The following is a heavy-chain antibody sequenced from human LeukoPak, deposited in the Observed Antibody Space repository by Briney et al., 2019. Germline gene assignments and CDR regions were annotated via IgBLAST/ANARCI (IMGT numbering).Heavy chain of an antibody. D-gene: IGHD2-2*01. CDR1: GGSISSYY. Sequence: PSETLSLTCTVSGGSISSYYWSWIRQPPGKGLEWIGYVSYSGSTNYNPSLKSRVTISLDTSKNQFSLKLNSVTAADTAVYYCARGAAQFLCSDTSCLFDFWGQGTPVTVSS. J-gene: IGHJ4*02. CDR2: VSYSGST. V-gene: IGHV4-59*01. CDR3: ARGAAQFLCSDTSCLFDF.